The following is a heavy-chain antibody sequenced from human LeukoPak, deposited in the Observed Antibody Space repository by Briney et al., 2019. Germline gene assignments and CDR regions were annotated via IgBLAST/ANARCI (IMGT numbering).Heavy chain of an antibody. CDR2: ISYDGSNK. J-gene: IGHJ4*02. Sequence: PGGSLRLSCAASGFTFSSYGMHWVRQAPGKGLEWVAVISYDGSNKYYADSVKGRFTISRDNSKNTLYLQMNSLRAEDTAVYYCAKSLWFGELLYHNDYWGQGTLVTVSS. V-gene: IGHV3-30*18. CDR3: AKSLWFGELLYHNDY. D-gene: IGHD3-10*01. CDR1: GFTFSSYG.